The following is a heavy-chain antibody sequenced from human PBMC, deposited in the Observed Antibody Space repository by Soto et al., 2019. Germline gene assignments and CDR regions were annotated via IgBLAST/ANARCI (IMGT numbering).Heavy chain of an antibody. CDR1: GFTFTSYA. CDR2: ISGSGTST. D-gene: IGHD6-13*01. CDR3: AKDRSGYSSSWSPYDF. V-gene: IGHV3-23*01. J-gene: IGHJ4*02. Sequence: GGSLRLSCASSGFTFTSYAMSWVRQAPGKGLEWVSAISGSGTSTYYADSVKGRFTISRDNSKNTLYLQMNCLRAEDTALYYCAKDRSGYSSSWSPYDFWGQGTQVTVSS.